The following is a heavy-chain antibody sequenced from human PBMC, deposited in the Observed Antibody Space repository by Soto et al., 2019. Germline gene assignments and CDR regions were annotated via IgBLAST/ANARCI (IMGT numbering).Heavy chain of an antibody. CDR2: IRSKAYGGTT. J-gene: IGHJ6*02. V-gene: IGHV3-49*03. Sequence: GGSLILSCTASGFTFGDYAMSWFRQAPGKGLEWVGFIRSKAYGGTTEYAASVKGRFTISRDDSKSIAYLQMNSLKTEDTAVYYCNANVGIWTGYKPDYYYYGMDVRGQGTTGTVSS. D-gene: IGHD3-9*01. CDR1: GFTFGDYA. CDR3: NANVGIWTGYKPDYYYYGMDV.